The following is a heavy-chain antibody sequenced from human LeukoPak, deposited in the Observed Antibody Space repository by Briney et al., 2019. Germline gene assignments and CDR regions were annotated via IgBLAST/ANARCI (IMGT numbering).Heavy chain of an antibody. D-gene: IGHD6-6*01. CDR1: GGSISSSSYY. V-gene: IGHV4-39*01. CDR3: ATYWAYSSF. CDR2: LYYSGST. J-gene: IGHJ4*02. Sequence: SETLSLTCTVSGGSISSSSYYWGWIRQPPGKGLEWIGSLYYSGSTYYNPSLKSRVTISVDTSKNQLSLKLTSVTAADTAVYYCATYWAYSSFWGQGTLVTVSS.